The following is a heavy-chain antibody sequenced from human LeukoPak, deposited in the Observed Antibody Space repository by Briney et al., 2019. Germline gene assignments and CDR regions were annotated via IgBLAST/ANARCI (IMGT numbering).Heavy chain of an antibody. D-gene: IGHD3-16*01. V-gene: IGHV3-21*01. CDR3: AREVIYDVGSAFDI. CDR2: ISSSSSYI. J-gene: IGHJ3*02. Sequence: PGGSLRLSCAASGFTFSSYSMNWVRQAPGKGLEWVSSISSSSSYIYYADSVKGRFTISRDNAKNSLYLQMNSLRAEDTAVYYCAREVIYDVGSAFDIWGQGTRVTVSS. CDR1: GFTFSSYS.